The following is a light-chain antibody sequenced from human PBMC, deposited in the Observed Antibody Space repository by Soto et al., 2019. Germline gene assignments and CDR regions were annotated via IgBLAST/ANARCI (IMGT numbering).Light chain of an antibody. CDR1: QSVSSN. Sequence: EIVMTQSPATLSVSPGERATLSCRASQSVSSNLAWYQQKPGQAPRLLIYGASTRATGIPARFSGSGSGTVFTLTISSLQSEDFAVYYCQQYNNWPPWPFGQGTKVEIK. J-gene: IGKJ1*01. CDR3: QQYNNWPPWP. V-gene: IGKV3-15*01. CDR2: GAS.